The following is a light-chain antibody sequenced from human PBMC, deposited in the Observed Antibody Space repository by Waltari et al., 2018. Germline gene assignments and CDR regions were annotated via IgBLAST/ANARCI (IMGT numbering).Light chain of an antibody. CDR1: SSDVGGFSY. V-gene: IGLV2-8*01. CDR2: EVA. J-gene: IGLJ1*01. Sequence: QSALTQPPSASGSPGQSVTISCTGTSSDVGGFSYVSWFQQHPGKAPKLIIYEVAKRPSGVPDRFSGSESGNTASLTVSGLQAEDEADYYCSSYGGDNNYVFGSGTKVTVL. CDR3: SSYGGDNNYV.